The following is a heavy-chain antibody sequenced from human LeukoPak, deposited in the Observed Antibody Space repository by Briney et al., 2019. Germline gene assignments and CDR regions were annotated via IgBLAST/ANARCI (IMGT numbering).Heavy chain of an antibody. J-gene: IGHJ4*02. CDR1: GGSINGYY. D-gene: IGHD1-26*01. CDR3: ARKVVGASRAFDY. CDR2: MYYSGST. Sequence: SETLSLTCTVSGGSINGYYWTWIRLPPGKELEWIGYMYYSGSTNYNPSLKSRVTISVDTSKNQFSLKLSSVTAADTAVYYCARKVVGASRAFDYWGQGTLVTVSS. V-gene: IGHV4-59*01.